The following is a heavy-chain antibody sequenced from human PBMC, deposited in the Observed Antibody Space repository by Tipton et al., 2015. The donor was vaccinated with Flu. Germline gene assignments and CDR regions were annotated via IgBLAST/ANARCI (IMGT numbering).Heavy chain of an antibody. J-gene: IGHJ5*02. CDR1: GGSVSSGSHY. CDR2: TFHSGNT. Sequence: TLSLTCTVSGGSVSSGSHYWSWIRQSPGKGLEWIGNTFHSGNTYLNPSLKSRVTMSIDTSKNQFSLKLSSVTASDTAVYYCARRDYSNYVSEPKNWFDPWGQGALVTVSS. CDR3: ARRDYSNYVSEPKNWFDP. D-gene: IGHD4-11*01. V-gene: IGHV4-61*01.